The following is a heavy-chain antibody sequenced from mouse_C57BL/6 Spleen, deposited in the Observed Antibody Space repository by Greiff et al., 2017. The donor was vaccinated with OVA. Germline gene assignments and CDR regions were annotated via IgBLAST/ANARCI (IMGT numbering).Heavy chain of an antibody. CDR3: ARGNWDEEVDY. J-gene: IGHJ2*01. Sequence: VQLQQSGAELVKPGASVTLSCTASGFNIKDYYMHWVKQRTEQGLEWIGRIDPEDGETKYAPTFQGKATITADTSSNTAYLQLSSLTSEDTAVYYVARGNWDEEVDYWGQGTTLTVSS. V-gene: IGHV14-2*01. CDR1: GFNIKDYY. CDR2: IDPEDGET. D-gene: IGHD4-1*01.